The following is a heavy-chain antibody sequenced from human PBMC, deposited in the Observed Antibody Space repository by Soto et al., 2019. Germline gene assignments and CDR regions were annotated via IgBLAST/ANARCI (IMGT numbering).Heavy chain of an antibody. D-gene: IGHD2-15*01. J-gene: IGHJ3*02. CDR1: GYTLTSQY. Sequence: ASMKVSRKASGYTLTSQYLQWVRQAPRQGPEWMGIINPSGGSTSYAQKFRGRVTMTRDTSTSTVYMELSSLRSEDTAVYYCARVSPNFSPRYCSGGSCYLGAFDIWGQGTMVTVSS. CDR3: ARVSPNFSPRYCSGGSCYLGAFDI. CDR2: INPSGGST. V-gene: IGHV1-46*03.